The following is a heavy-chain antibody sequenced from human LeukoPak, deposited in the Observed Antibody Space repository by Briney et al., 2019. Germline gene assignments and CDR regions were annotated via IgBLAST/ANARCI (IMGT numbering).Heavy chain of an antibody. D-gene: IGHD1-26*01. CDR2: IRYDGSNK. Sequence: GGSLRLSCAASGFSVSAYGMHWVRQAPGKGLEWIAFIRYDGSNKYYADSVKGRLTISRDNAKNTLYLQMYSLRAEGTAVYYCVKDYTRGGNYLNDAFDIWGPGTMVAVSS. J-gene: IGHJ3*02. V-gene: IGHV3-30*02. CDR1: GFSVSAYG. CDR3: VKDYTRGGNYLNDAFDI.